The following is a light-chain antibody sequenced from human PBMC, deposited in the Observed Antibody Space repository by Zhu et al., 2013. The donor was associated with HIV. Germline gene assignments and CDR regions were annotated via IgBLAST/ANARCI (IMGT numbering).Light chain of an antibody. CDR1: QSVGNN. J-gene: IGKJ3*01. CDR3: QRYDTWPPFT. V-gene: IGKV3-15*01. Sequence: EIVMTQSPATLSVSPGERATLSCRASQSVGNNLAWYQQKAGQPPRLLIYGASTRATGVPARFSGSGSGTEFTLTISSLQSEDFAVYHCQRYDTWPPFTFGPGTKVEVK. CDR2: GAS.